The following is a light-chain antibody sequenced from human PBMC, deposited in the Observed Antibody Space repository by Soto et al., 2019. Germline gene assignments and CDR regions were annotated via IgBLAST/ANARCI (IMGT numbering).Light chain of an antibody. CDR3: QQYETYAP. CDR2: KAS. V-gene: IGKV1-5*03. CDR1: QSISAW. J-gene: IGKJ1*01. Sequence: DIRMTQSPSTLSASVGDRVSINCRASQSISAWLAWYQQKPGKAPRLLIYKASTLEIGVPSRFSGSGSGTEFTLTISGLQPDDSATYYCQQYETYAPFGQGTKVDIK.